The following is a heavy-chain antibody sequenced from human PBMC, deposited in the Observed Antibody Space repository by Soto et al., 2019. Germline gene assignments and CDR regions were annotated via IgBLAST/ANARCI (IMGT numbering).Heavy chain of an antibody. D-gene: IGHD1-1*01. CDR2: LYDVDDS. CDR3: ATWHEREHAYDV. V-gene: IGHV3-53*01. J-gene: IGHJ3*01. Sequence: DVQLVESGGGLMQPGESLRLSCAASGLTVSGEKYVAWVRQAPGKGLEWVSALYDVDDSFYADSVKGRFTTSSDSSKTTVYLQMNGLRPDDTAVYYCATWHEREHAYDVWGQGTTVTVSS. CDR1: GLTVSGEKY.